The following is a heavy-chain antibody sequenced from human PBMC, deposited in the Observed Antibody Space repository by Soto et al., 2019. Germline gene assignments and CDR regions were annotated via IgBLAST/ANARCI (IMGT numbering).Heavy chain of an antibody. CDR2: MNPNSGNT. J-gene: IGHJ6*02. D-gene: IGHD3-16*01. Sequence: GASVKVSCKASGYTFTSYDINWVRQATGQGLEWMGWMNPNSGNTGYAQKFQGRVTMTRNTSISTAYMELSSLRSEDTAVYYCARGRFFVWSELYGMDVWGQGTTVTVSS. V-gene: IGHV1-8*01. CDR3: ARGRFFVWSELYGMDV. CDR1: GYTFTSYD.